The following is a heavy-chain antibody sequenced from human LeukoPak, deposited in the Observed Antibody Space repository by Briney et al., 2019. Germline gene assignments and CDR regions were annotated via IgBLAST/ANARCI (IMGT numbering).Heavy chain of an antibody. Sequence: GGSLRLSCAASGFTFSSYAMSWVRQAPGKGLEXXXXISGSGGSTYYADSVKGRFTISRDNSKNTLYLQMNSLRAEDTAVYYCAKDPIAAADLYFDYWGQGTLVTVSS. V-gene: IGHV3-23*01. J-gene: IGHJ4*02. CDR1: GFTFSSYA. CDR2: ISGSGGST. CDR3: AKDPIAAADLYFDY. D-gene: IGHD6-13*01.